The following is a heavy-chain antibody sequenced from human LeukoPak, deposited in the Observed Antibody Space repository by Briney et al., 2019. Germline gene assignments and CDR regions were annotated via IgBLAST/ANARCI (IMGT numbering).Heavy chain of an antibody. Sequence: SETLSLTCIVSGGSISSSSYYWGRIRQPPGRGLEWIGTIYYSGSTYYNPSLKSRVTISVDTSKNQFSLKLSSVTAADTAVYYCARQIGLAYYFDSSGYYYPYFDCWGQGTLVTVSS. CDR2: IYYSGST. CDR1: GGSISSSSYY. CDR3: ARQIGLAYYFDSSGYYYPYFDC. D-gene: IGHD3-22*01. V-gene: IGHV4-39*01. J-gene: IGHJ4*02.